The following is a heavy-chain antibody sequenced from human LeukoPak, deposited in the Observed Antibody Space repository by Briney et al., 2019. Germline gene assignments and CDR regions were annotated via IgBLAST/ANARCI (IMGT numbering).Heavy chain of an antibody. CDR2: ISSGSSTI. D-gene: IGHD4-17*01. J-gene: IGHJ4*02. CDR3: ARELYGDYSFDY. V-gene: IGHV3-48*04. Sequence: GGSLRLSCAASGFTVSSNYMSWVRQAPGKGLEWVSYISSGSSTIYYADSVKGRFTISRDYAKNSLYLQMNSLRAEDTAVYYCARELYGDYSFDYWGQGTLVTVSP. CDR1: GFTVSSNY.